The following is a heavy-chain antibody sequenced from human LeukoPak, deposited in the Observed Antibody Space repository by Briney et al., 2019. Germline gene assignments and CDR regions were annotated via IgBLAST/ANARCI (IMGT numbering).Heavy chain of an antibody. CDR2: IYYSGST. V-gene: IGHV4-39*01. D-gene: IGHD3-16*02. CDR1: GGSISSSSYY. CDR3: ARATMITFGGVIVKQTPYYYYGMDV. J-gene: IGHJ6*02. Sequence: SETLSLTCTVSGGSISSSSYYWGWIRQPPGKGLEWIGSIYYSGSTYYNPSLKSRVTISVDTPKNQFSLKLSSVTAADTAVYYCARATMITFGGVIVKQTPYYYYGMDVWGQGTTVTVSS.